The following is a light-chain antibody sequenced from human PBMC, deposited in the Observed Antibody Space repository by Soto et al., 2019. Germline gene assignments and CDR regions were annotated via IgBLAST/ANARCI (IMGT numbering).Light chain of an antibody. Sequence: QSALTQPRSVSGSPGQSVTISCTGTNSDIGGYNYVSWYQQHPDQAPKVMIYDVSRRPSGVPDRFSGSKSGNTASLTISGLQAEDEADYYCCSYAGTYNFWVFGGGTKLTVL. CDR2: DVS. CDR1: NSDIGGYNY. V-gene: IGLV2-11*01. CDR3: CSYAGTYNFWV. J-gene: IGLJ3*02.